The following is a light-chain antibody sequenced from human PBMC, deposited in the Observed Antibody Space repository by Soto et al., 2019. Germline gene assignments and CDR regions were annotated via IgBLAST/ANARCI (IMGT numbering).Light chain of an antibody. CDR3: AAWDHSLSGRWV. CDR2: RND. V-gene: IGLV1-47*03. Sequence: QAVLTQPPSASGTPGQRVTISCSGGSSNIGSNFVYWYQQLPGMAPKLLIYRNDERPSGVPDRFSSSKSGTSSSLAITGLWSEDEGDYYCAAWDHSLSGRWVLGGGTKVTVL. J-gene: IGLJ3*02. CDR1: SSNIGSNF.